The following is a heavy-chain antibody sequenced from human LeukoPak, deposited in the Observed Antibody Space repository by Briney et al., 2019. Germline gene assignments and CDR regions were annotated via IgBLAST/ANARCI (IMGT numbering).Heavy chain of an antibody. V-gene: IGHV4-59*11. CDR2: IYYTGTT. J-gene: IGHJ4*02. CDR3: ARFSWGCSTASCYLTN. CDR1: GGSLSGHY. Sequence: SETLSLTCTVGGGSLSGHYWGWIRQPPGKGLELVGHIYYTGTTFYNPSLNSRVTITLDTSRNQFSLRLTSVIAADTALYYCARFSWGCSTASCYLTNWGQGALVTVSS. D-gene: IGHD2-2*01.